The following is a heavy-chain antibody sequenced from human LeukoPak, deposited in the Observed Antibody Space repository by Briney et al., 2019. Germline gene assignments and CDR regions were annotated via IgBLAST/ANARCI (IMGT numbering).Heavy chain of an antibody. CDR2: MNPSSGNT. J-gene: IGHJ6*02. V-gene: IGHV1-8*01. CDR3: AREFGGGTAMVEDYYYYGMDV. Sequence: ASVKVSCKASGYTFTSYDINWVRQATGQGLEWLGWMNPSSGNTGYAQKFQGRVTMTRNTSISTAYMELSSLRSEDTAVYYCAREFGGGTAMVEDYYYYGMDVWGQGTTVTISS. D-gene: IGHD5-18*01. CDR1: GYTFTSYD.